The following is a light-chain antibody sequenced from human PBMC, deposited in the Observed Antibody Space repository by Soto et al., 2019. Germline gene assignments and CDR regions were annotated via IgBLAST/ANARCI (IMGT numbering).Light chain of an antibody. V-gene: IGKV3-20*01. CDR3: QQYGSSGT. CDR2: GAS. Sequence: IVLKQSLATLSLSPGERATLSCRASQSVSSSYLAWYQQKPGQAPRLLIYGASNRATGIPDRFSGSGSGTDFTLTISRLEPEDFAVYYCQQYGSSGTFGQGTKVDIK. J-gene: IGKJ1*01. CDR1: QSVSSSY.